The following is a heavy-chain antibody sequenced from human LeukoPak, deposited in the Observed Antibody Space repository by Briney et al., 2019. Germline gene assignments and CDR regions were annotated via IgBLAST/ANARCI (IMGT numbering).Heavy chain of an antibody. CDR1: GYTFTGYY. V-gene: IGHV1-2*02. CDR2: INPNSGGT. J-gene: IGHJ5*02. D-gene: IGHD3-10*01. CDR3: ARGHTYYYGSGSPRATNWFDP. Sequence: ASVKVSCKASGYTFTGYYMHWVRQAPGQGLEWMGWINPNSGGTNYAQKFQGRVTMTRDTSISTAYMKLSRLRSDDTAVYYCARGHTYYYGSGSPRATNWFDPWGQGTLVTVSS.